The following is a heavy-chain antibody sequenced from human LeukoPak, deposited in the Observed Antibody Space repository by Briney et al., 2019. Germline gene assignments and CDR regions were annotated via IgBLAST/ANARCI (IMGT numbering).Heavy chain of an antibody. V-gene: IGHV3-23*01. CDR1: GFPFSSYA. CDR3: AKDLTVDY. CDR2: ISNSDDST. J-gene: IGHJ4*02. D-gene: IGHD4-17*01. Sequence: GGSLRLSCAASGFPFSSYAMSWVRQAPGKGLEWVSTISNSDDSTYYADSVKGRFTISRDNSKNTLYLQMNSLRAEDTAVYYCAKDLTVDYWGQGTLVTVSS.